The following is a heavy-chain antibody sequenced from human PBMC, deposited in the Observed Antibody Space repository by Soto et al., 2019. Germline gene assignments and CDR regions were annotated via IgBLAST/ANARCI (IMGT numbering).Heavy chain of an antibody. J-gene: IGHJ6*03. CDR3: ARDGLRYLKGYYYYYYMDV. CDR1: GFTFSSYG. V-gene: IGHV3-33*01. CDR2: IWYDGSNK. D-gene: IGHD3-9*01. Sequence: GGSLRLSCAASGFTFSSYGMHWVRQAPGKGLEWVAVIWYDGSNKYYADSVKGRFTISRDNSKNTLYLQMNSLRAEDTAVYYCARDGLRYLKGYYYYYYMDVWGKGTTVTVSS.